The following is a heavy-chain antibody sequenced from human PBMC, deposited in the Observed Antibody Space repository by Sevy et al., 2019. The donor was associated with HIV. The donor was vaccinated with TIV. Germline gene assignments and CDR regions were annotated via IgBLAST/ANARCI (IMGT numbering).Heavy chain of an antibody. CDR3: ARGGDCTGGVCYHYYYYGIDV. CDR2: TYYRSKWYN. Sequence: SQTLSLTCAISGDSVSSNSAAWNWIRQSPSRGLEWLGRTYYRSKWYNDYAVSVKSRITINPDTSKNQFSLQLNSVTPEDTAVYYCARGGDCTGGVCYHYYYYGIDVWGQGTTVTVSS. J-gene: IGHJ6*02. CDR1: GDSVSSNSAA. V-gene: IGHV6-1*01. D-gene: IGHD2-8*02.